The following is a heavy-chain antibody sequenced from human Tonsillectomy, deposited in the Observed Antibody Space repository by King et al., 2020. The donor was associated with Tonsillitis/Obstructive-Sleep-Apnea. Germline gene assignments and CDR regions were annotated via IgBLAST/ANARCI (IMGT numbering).Heavy chain of an antibody. CDR2: IDWNSDNI. Sequence: VQLVESGGGLVQPGRSLRLSCTASGFTFDDYATHWVRQAPGKGLEWVSGIDWNSDNIDYADSVKGRFTISRDNAKNSLYLQMNSLRAEDTALYYCAKDRTIFGVVSTGSPFDYWGQGTLVTVSS. J-gene: IGHJ4*02. CDR3: AKDRTIFGVVSTGSPFDY. V-gene: IGHV3-9*01. D-gene: IGHD3-3*01. CDR1: GFTFDDYA.